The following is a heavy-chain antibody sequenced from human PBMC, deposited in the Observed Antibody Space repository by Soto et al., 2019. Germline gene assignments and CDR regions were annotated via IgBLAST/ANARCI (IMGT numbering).Heavy chain of an antibody. J-gene: IGHJ6*02. D-gene: IGHD6-13*01. V-gene: IGHV4-61*08. CDR2: IYYSGGT. CDR1: GAALSSGGYF. CDR3: ARDIRIAAAGLYYYYYGMDV. Sequence: PSETLSLTCTVSGAALSSGGYFYTWVRHPPGKGLEWLGYIYYSGGTNYNPSLKSRVTISLDKSKSQFSLRLISVTAADTAVYYCARDIRIAAAGLYYYYYGMDVWGQGTTVTVSS.